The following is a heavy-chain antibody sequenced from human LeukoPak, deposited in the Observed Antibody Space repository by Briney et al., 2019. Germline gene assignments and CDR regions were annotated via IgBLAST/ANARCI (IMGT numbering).Heavy chain of an antibody. CDR2: INHSGST. CDR3: ARQVTFGYAYAYYFDY. D-gene: IGHD3-16*01. Sequence: SETLSLTCAVYGGSFSGYYWSWIRQPPGKGLEWIGEINHSGSTNYNPSLKSRVTISVDTSKNQFSLKLSSVTAADTAVYYCARQVTFGYAYAYYFDYWGQGTLVTVSS. V-gene: IGHV4-34*01. J-gene: IGHJ4*02. CDR1: GGSFSGYY.